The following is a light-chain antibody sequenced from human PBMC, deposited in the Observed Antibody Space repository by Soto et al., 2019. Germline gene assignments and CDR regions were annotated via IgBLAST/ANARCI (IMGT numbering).Light chain of an antibody. CDR2: TAS. J-gene: IGKJ4*01. CDR1: QTIRNY. CDR3: QQSYSAPIT. V-gene: IGKV1-39*01. Sequence: DIQMTQSPSSLSASVGDRVTITCRASQTIRNYLNWYQQKPGKAPNLLIYTASSLQSGVPSRSSGTGSGTDFTLTISSLQPEDFATYYCQQSYSAPITFGGGTKVDIK.